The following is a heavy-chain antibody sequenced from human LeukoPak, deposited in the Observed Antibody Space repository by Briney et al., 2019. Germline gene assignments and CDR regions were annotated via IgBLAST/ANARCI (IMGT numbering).Heavy chain of an antibody. J-gene: IGHJ4*02. CDR1: GFTFTSYS. D-gene: IGHD2-21*01. CDR3: AKDFRIGYSAHFDY. Sequence: QSGGSLRLSCAASGFTFTSYSMNWVRQAPGKGLEWVSTISGGGGSTYYADSVKGRFTISRDNSKNTLYLQVNSLRAEDTAVYYCAKDFRIGYSAHFDYWGQGALVTVSS. V-gene: IGHV3-23*01. CDR2: ISGGGGST.